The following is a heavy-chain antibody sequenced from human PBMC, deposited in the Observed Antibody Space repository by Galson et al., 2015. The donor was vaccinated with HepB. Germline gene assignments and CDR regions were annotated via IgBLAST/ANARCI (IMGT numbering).Heavy chain of an antibody. CDR2: ISYSGST. CDR1: GDSISSYY. Sequence: ETLSLTCTVSGDSISSYYWSWIRQPPGKGLEWIGYISYSGSTNYNSSLKSRVTISIDTSKNQFSLKLRSVTAADTAVYYCARCPGYLPAAGTPYFDYWGQGTLVTVSS. D-gene: IGHD6-13*01. J-gene: IGHJ4*02. V-gene: IGHV4-59*01. CDR3: ARCPGYLPAAGTPYFDY.